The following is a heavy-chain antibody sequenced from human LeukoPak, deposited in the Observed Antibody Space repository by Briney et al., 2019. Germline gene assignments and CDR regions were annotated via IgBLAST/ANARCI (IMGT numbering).Heavy chain of an antibody. CDR2: ISGNVVST. V-gene: IGHV3-23*01. J-gene: IGHJ4*02. D-gene: IGHD3-16*01. CDR3: AKDRDVWGSLLDY. CDR1: GFTFSNYA. Sequence: GGSLRLSCAASGFTFSNYAMSWVRQAPGKRLEWVSAISGNVVSTYYADSVKGRFTISRDNSKNTLYLQMNSLRAEDTAVYYCAKDRDVWGSLLDYWGQGTLVTVSS.